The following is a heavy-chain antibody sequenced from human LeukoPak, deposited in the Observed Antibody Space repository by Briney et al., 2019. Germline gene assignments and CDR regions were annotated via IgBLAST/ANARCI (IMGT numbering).Heavy chain of an antibody. D-gene: IGHD3-10*01. Sequence: SETLSLTCTVSGGSISSYYWSWIRQPPGKGLEWIGSIYYSGSTYYNPSLKSRVTISVDTSKNQFSLKLSSVTAADTAVYYCARVFRAGGFGAFDIWGQGTMVTVSS. CDR1: GGSISSYY. V-gene: IGHV4-59*08. CDR2: IYYSGST. CDR3: ARVFRAGGFGAFDI. J-gene: IGHJ3*02.